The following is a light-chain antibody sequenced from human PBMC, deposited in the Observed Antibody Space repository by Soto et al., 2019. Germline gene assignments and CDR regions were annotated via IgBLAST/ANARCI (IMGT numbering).Light chain of an antibody. CDR1: ESISSW. V-gene: IGKV1-5*03. CDR2: KAS. Sequence: DIQRTQSPSTLATFVGDRVTITCRASESISSWLAWYQQKPGKTPKLLIYKASTLESGVPPRFSGSGSGTEFTLTISSLQPDDLATYYCQQYHSFPYTFGQGTKLEIE. J-gene: IGKJ2*01. CDR3: QQYHSFPYT.